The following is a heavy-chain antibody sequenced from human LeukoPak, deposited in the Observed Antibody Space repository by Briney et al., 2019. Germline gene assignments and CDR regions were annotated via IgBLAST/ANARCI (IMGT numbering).Heavy chain of an antibody. D-gene: IGHD3-9*01. J-gene: IGHJ4*02. CDR2: DGNNN. CDR3: ARDGPQQVDWLVGYFDY. V-gene: IGHV3-30-3*01. Sequence: PGGSLRLSCAASGFTFRSYAIHWVRQAPGKGLEWVAVDGNNNYCADSVKGRFTISRDNSKNTLYLQMNSLRAEDTALYYCARDGPQQVDWLVGYFDYWGQGTPVTVSS. CDR1: GFTFRSYA.